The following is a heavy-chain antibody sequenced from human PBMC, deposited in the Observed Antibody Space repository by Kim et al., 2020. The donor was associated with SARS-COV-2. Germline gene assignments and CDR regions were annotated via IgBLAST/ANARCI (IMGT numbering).Heavy chain of an antibody. J-gene: IGHJ5*02. D-gene: IGHD2-21*02. CDR3: ASSSYCGGDCYSLQNWFDP. V-gene: IGHV4-34*01. CDR1: GGSFSGYY. Sequence: SETLSLTCAVYGGSFSGYYWSWIRQPPGKGLEWIGEINHSGSTNYNPSLKSRVTISVDTSKNQFSLKLSSVTAADTAVYYCASSSYCGGDCYSLQNWFDPWGQGTLVTVSS. CDR2: INHSGST.